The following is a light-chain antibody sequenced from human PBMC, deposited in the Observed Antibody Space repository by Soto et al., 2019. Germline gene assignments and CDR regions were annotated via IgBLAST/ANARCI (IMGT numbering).Light chain of an antibody. Sequence: QSVLTQPPSASGTPGQRVTISCSGSSSNIGSNTVNWYQQLPGTAPKLLIYSNNKRPSGVPDRFSGYKSGTSASLAISGLQYEDEADYYCAAWDDSLNAPVFGGGTKLTVL. CDR2: SNN. V-gene: IGLV1-44*01. CDR1: SSNIGSNT. J-gene: IGLJ2*01. CDR3: AAWDDSLNAPV.